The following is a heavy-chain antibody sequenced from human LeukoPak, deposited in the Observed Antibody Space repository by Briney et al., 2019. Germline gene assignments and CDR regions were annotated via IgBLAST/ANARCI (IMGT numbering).Heavy chain of an antibody. J-gene: IGHJ4*02. CDR2: ISSSGSTI. CDR1: GFTFSDYH. D-gene: IGHD4-23*01. CDR3: ARTATVVTGLDY. Sequence: PGGSLTLSCAASGFTFSDYHFSWIGQAPGKGLDWVSYISSSGSTIYYADSVKGRFTISRDNAKNSLYLQMNSLRAEDTAVYYCARTATVVTGLDYWGQGTLVTVSS. V-gene: IGHV3-11*01.